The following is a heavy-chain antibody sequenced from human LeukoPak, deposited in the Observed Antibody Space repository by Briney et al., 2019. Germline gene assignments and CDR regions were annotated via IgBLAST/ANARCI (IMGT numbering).Heavy chain of an antibody. D-gene: IGHD3-9*01. CDR3: AKDGFPLVSPPYYYYGMDA. CDR1: GFTFSSYA. CDR2: ISGSGGST. Sequence: PGGSLRLSCAAPGFTFSSYAMSWVRQAPGKGLEWVSAISGSGGSTYYADSVKGRFTISRDNSKNTPYLQMNSLRAEDTAVYYCAKDGFPLVSPPYYYYGMDAWGQGTTVTVSS. J-gene: IGHJ6*02. V-gene: IGHV3-23*01.